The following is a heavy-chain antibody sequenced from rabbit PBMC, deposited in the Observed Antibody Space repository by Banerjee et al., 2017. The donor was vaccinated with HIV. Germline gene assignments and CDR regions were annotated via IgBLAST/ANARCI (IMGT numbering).Heavy chain of an antibody. Sequence: QSLEESGGDLVKPGASLTLTCTASGFSFSSSYWMCWVRQAPGKGLEWIACIYAGSGDSTYYASWAKGRFTISKTSTTVTLQMTSLTAADTATYFCARVRVVTEMFWDLWGQGTLVTVS. D-gene: IGHD4-2*01. CDR2: IYAGSGDST. J-gene: IGHJ6*01. CDR3: ARVRVVTEMFWDL. V-gene: IGHV1S40*01. CDR1: GFSFSSSYW.